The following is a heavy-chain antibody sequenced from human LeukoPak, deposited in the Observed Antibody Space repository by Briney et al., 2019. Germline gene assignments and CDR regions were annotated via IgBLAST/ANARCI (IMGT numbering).Heavy chain of an antibody. V-gene: IGHV3-23*01. D-gene: IGHD6-19*01. CDR1: GFTFSSYA. CDR2: ISGSGGST. J-gene: IGHJ4*02. Sequence: GGSLRLSCAASGFTFSSYAMSWVRQAPGKGLEWVSAISGSGGSTYYADSVKGRFTISRDNSKNTLYLQMNSLRAEDTAVYYCAKDQGPGQWLAGGFDYWGQGTLVTVSS. CDR3: AKDQGPGQWLAGGFDY.